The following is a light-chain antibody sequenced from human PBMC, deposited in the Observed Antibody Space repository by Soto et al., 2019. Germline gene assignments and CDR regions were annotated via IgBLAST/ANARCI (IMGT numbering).Light chain of an antibody. Sequence: DIQMTQSPSTLSGSVGDRVTITCRASQTISSWLAWYQQKPGKAPKLLIYNASTFKSGVPSRFSGSGSGTEFTLTISSLQPDDFATYYCQHYNSYPDAFGQGTKVELK. V-gene: IGKV1-5*03. CDR2: NAS. CDR1: QTISSW. CDR3: QHYNSYPDA. J-gene: IGKJ1*01.